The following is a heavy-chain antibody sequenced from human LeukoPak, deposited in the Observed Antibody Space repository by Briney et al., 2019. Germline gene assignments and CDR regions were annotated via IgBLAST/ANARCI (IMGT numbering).Heavy chain of an antibody. CDR3: ARGVVAAAGQTFDF. D-gene: IGHD6-13*01. Sequence: SETLSLTCAVYGGSFSGYYWSWIGQPPGKGLGWIGEINHSGSTNYNPSLKSRVTISLDTSKNQFSLKLSSVTAADTAVYYCARGVVAAAGQTFDFWGQGTLATVSS. J-gene: IGHJ4*02. CDR2: INHSGST. CDR1: GGSFSGYY. V-gene: IGHV4-34*01.